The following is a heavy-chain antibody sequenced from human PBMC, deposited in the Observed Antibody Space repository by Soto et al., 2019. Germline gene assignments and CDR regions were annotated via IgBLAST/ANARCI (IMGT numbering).Heavy chain of an antibody. Sequence: QVQLQESGPGLVKPSQTLSLTCTVSGGSISSGGYYWSWIRQHPGKGLEWIGYIYYSGSTYYNPSLKSRVTISVDTSKNQFSLKLSSVTAADTAVYHCARAGYYYDSSGYFDSIDYWGQGTLVTVSS. D-gene: IGHD3-22*01. V-gene: IGHV4-31*03. J-gene: IGHJ4*02. CDR3: ARAGYYYDSSGYFDSIDY. CDR1: GGSISSGGYY. CDR2: IYYSGST.